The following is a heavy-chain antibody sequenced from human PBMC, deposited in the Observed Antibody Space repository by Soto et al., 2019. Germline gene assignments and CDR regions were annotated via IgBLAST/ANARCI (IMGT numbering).Heavy chain of an antibody. J-gene: IGHJ4*02. CDR3: ATSRRGGYGAYDPYYFDY. CDR1: GGSISSGGYY. V-gene: IGHV4-31*03. CDR2: IYYSGST. D-gene: IGHD5-12*01. Sequence: SETLSLTCTVSGGSISSGGYYWSWIRQHPGKGLEWIGYIYYSGSTYYNPSLKSRVTIAVDTSKNQLSLKLSSVTAADTAVYYCATSRRGGYGAYDPYYFDYWGQGTLVTVSS.